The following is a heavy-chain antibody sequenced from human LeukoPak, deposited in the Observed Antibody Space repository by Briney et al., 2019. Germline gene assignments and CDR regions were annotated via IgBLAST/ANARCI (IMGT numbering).Heavy chain of an antibody. CDR3: ARGRLSGWSGYYLNWFDP. CDR2: IYYSGST. V-gene: IGHV4-59*08. J-gene: IGHJ5*02. D-gene: IGHD3-3*01. Sequence: PSETLSLTCAVYGGSFSGYYWSWIRQPPGKGLEWIGYIYYSGSTNYNPSLKSRVTISVDTSKNQFSLKLSSVTAADTAVYYCARGRLSGWSGYYLNWFDPWGQGTLVTVSS. CDR1: GGSFSGYY.